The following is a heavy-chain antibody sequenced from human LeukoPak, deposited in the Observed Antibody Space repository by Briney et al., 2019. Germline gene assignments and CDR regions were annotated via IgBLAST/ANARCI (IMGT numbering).Heavy chain of an antibody. CDR1: GITLSNYG. V-gene: IGHV3-23*01. CDR3: AKRGVVIRVILVGFHKEAYYFDS. Sequence: GGPLRLSCAVSGITLSNYGMSWVRQAPGKGLEWVAGISGSGGRTNYADSVKGRFTISRDNPKNTLYLQMNSLRVEDTAVYFCAKRGVVIRVILVGFHKEAYYFDSWGQGALVTVSS. D-gene: IGHD3-22*01. CDR2: ISGSGGRT. J-gene: IGHJ4*02.